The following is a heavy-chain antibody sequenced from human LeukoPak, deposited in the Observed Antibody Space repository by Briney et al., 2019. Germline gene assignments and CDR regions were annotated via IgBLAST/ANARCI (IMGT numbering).Heavy chain of an antibody. V-gene: IGHV1-3*01. D-gene: IGHD4-23*01. CDR3: ARRGDGGRSFDF. CDR2: INAGNGNT. J-gene: IGHJ4*02. CDR1: GYTFTSYA. Sequence: ASVKVSCKASGYTFTSYAMHWVRQAPGQRLEWMGWINAGNGNTKYSQKFQGRVTITRDTSASTAYMELSSLRSEDTAVYYCARRGDGGRSFDFWGQGTLVTVSS.